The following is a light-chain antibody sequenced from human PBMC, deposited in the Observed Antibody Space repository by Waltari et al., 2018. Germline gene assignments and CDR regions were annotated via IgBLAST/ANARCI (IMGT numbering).Light chain of an antibody. V-gene: IGLV2-14*03. CDR1: SSDVGGYNY. Sequence: QSALTQPASVSGSPGQSITIPCTGTSSDVGGYNYLSWYQQHPGKAPKLIIYDVTNRPSGVSNRFSGSKSGNTASLTISGLQAEDEADYYCSSYMDTTTLELFGGGTSLTVL. CDR2: DVT. CDR3: SSYMDTTTLEL. J-gene: IGLJ2*01.